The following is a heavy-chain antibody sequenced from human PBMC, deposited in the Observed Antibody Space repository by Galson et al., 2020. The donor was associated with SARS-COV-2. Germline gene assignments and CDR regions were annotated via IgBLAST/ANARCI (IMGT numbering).Heavy chain of an antibody. CDR3: AAPYCSSTSCRDAFDI. J-gene: IGHJ3*02. V-gene: IGHV1-58*01. D-gene: IGHD2-2*01. CDR1: GFTFTSSP. CDR2: IVVGSGNT. Sequence: SVKVSCKASGFTFTSSPVQWVRQARGQRLEWIGWIVVGSGNTNYAQKFQERVTITRDMSTSTAYMELSSLRSEDTAVYYCAAPYCSSTSCRDAFDIWGQGTMVTVSS.